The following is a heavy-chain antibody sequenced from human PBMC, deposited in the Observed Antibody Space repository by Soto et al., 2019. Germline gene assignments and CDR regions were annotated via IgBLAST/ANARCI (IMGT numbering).Heavy chain of an antibody. CDR3: TTFPIEVVTASRLFDY. CDR2: IKSKTDGGTT. J-gene: IGHJ4*02. Sequence: PGGSLRLSCAASGFTFSNAWMSWVRQAPGKGLEWVGRIKSKTDGGTTDYAAPVKGRFTISRDDSKNTLYLQMNSLKTEDTAVYYCTTFPIEVVTASRLFDYWGQGTLVTVSS. D-gene: IGHD2-21*02. V-gene: IGHV3-15*01. CDR1: GFTFSNAW.